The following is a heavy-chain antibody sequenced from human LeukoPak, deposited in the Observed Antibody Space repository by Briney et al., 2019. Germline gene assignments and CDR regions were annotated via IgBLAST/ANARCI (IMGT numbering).Heavy chain of an antibody. J-gene: IGHJ6*03. V-gene: IGHV1-8*02. CDR2: MNPNSGNT. CDR3: ARGLRFSVVVPAAIRGGPTYYYYYYMDV. CDR1: GYTFTNYD. D-gene: IGHD2-2*01. Sequence: ASVKVSCKASGYTFTNYDINWVRQATGQRLEWMGWMNPNSGNTGYAQKFQGRVTMTRNTSISTAYMELSSLRSEDTAVYYCARGLRFSVVVPAAIRGGPTYYYYYYMDVWGKGTTVTISS.